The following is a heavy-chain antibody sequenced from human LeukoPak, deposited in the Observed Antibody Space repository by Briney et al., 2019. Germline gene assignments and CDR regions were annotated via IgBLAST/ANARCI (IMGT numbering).Heavy chain of an antibody. D-gene: IGHD3-10*01. CDR1: GYTFTGYY. CDR3: ARPLRVTMIRGAAFRASSDFDP. Sequence: ASVKVSCKASGYTFTGYYMHWVRQAPGQGLEWMGWINPNSGGTNYAQRFQDRVTMTRDTSISTAYMEVSRLRYDDTAVYYCARPLRVTMIRGAAFRASSDFDPWGQGTLVTVSS. J-gene: IGHJ5*02. V-gene: IGHV1-2*02. CDR2: INPNSGGT.